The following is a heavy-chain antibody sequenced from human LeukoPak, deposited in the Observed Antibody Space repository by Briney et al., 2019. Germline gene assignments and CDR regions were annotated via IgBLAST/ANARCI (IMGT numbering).Heavy chain of an antibody. V-gene: IGHV3-73*01. Sequence: GGSLKLSCAASGFTFSGSPMHWVRQASGKGLEWVGRIKTKANSYATAYAASVKGRFTISRDDSKNTVYLQMNSVKTEDTAVYYCTRLTNIHCSGGSCYFDYWGQGTLVTVSS. D-gene: IGHD2-15*01. CDR1: GFTFSGSP. CDR3: TRLTNIHCSGGSCYFDY. J-gene: IGHJ4*02. CDR2: IKTKANSYAT.